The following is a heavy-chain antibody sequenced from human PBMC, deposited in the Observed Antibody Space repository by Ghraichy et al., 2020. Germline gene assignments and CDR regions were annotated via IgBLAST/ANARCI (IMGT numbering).Heavy chain of an antibody. CDR3: ARAPWGFDGFDY. J-gene: IGHJ4*02. Sequence: GGSLRLSCEASGFTFSLYWMSWVRQAPGKGLEWVANIKQDGSEKFYVDSLKGRFTISRDNAKNSLYLQMNSLRAEDTAEYYCARAPWGFDGFDYWGQGTLVTVSS. CDR1: GFTFSLYW. D-gene: IGHD7-27*01. CDR2: IKQDGSEK. V-gene: IGHV3-7*04.